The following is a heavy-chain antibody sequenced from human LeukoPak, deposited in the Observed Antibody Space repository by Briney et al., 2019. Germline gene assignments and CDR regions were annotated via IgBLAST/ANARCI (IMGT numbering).Heavy chain of an antibody. CDR2: IKQDGSEK. J-gene: IGHJ4*02. D-gene: IGHD2-15*01. CDR3: VRQRRYCSGDSCYQRTFDY. Sequence: GGSLRLSCAASGFTFSNYWMSWVRQAPGKGLEWEANIKQDGSEKSYVGSVTGRFTISRDNAKNSLYMQMNSLRAEDTAVYYCVRQRRYCSGDSCYQRTFDYWGQGTLVTVSS. V-gene: IGHV3-7*01. CDR1: GFTFSNYW.